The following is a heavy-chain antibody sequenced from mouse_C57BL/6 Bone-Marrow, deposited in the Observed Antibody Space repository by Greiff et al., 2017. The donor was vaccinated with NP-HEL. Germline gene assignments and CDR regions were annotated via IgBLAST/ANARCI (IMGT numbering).Heavy chain of an antibody. CDR3: ARHYYGSSGDY. J-gene: IGHJ2*01. CDR1: GYTFTSYT. CDR2: INPSSGYT. D-gene: IGHD1-1*01. Sequence: VQLVESGAELARPGASVKMSCKASGYTFTSYTMHWVKQRPGQGLEWIGYINPSSGYTKYNQKFKDKATLTADKSSSTAYMQLSSLTSEDSAVYYCARHYYGSSGDYWGQGTTLTVSS. V-gene: IGHV1-4*01.